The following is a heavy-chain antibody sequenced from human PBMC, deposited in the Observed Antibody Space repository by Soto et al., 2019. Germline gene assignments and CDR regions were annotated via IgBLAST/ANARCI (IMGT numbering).Heavy chain of an antibody. CDR2: INHSGST. J-gene: IGHJ4*02. D-gene: IGHD3-16*01. V-gene: IGHV4-34*01. CDR3: ARDHLWGMDY. Sequence: PSETLSLTCAVYGGSFSGYYWSWIRQPPGKGLEWIGEINHSGSTNYNPSLKSRVTISVDTSKNQFSLKLSSVTAADTAVYYCARDHLWGMDYWGQGTLVTVSS. CDR1: GGSFSGYY.